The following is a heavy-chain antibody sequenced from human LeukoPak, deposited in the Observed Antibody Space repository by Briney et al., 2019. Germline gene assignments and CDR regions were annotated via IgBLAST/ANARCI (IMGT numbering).Heavy chain of an antibody. CDR3: ARDGGIYSSGCHDY. CDR2: IYHSGST. Sequence: PSETLSLTCTVSGYSISSGYYWGWIRPPPGKGLEWIGSIYHSGSTYYNPSLKSRVTISVDTSKNQSSLKLSSVTAADTAVYYCARDGGIYSSGCHDYWGQGTLVTVSS. D-gene: IGHD6-19*01. V-gene: IGHV4-38-2*02. J-gene: IGHJ4*02. CDR1: GYSISSGYY.